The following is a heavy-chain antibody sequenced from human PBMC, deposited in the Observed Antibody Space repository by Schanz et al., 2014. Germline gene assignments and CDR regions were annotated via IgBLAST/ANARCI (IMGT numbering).Heavy chain of an antibody. J-gene: IGHJ4*02. CDR2: IWYNGSNK. Sequence: QVQLVESGGGVVQPGRSLRLSCAAPGFTFSKYGVHWVRQAPGKGLEWVAVIWYNGSNKYYADSVRGRFTIPRDNSKNTLFLQMSSLRAEDTAVYYCARDGDFGYWGQGTLVTVSS. CDR3: ARDGDFGY. V-gene: IGHV3-33*01. CDR1: GFTFSKYG.